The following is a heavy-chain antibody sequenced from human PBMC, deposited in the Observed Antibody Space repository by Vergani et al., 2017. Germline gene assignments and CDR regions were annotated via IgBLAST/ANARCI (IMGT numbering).Heavy chain of an antibody. CDR1: GGSISSGSYY. CDR3: ARGLYYYDSSGYGY. V-gene: IGHV4-61*02. D-gene: IGHD3-22*01. CDR2: IYTSGST. J-gene: IGHJ4*02. Sequence: QVQLQESGPGLVKPSQTLSLTCTVSGGSISSGSYYWSWIRQPAGKGLEWIGRIYTSGSTNYNPSLKSRVTISVDTSKNQFSLKLSSVTAADTAVYYCARGLYYYDSSGYGYWGQGTLVTVSS.